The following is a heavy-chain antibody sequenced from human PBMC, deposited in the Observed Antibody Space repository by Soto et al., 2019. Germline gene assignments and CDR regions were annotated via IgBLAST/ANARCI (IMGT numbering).Heavy chain of an antibody. D-gene: IGHD3-3*01. J-gene: IGHJ6*02. CDR2: IIPIFGTA. CDR3: ARDLTIFGVVTLGDYGMDV. V-gene: IGHV1-69*13. CDR1: GGTFSSYA. Sequence: SVKVSCKASGGTFSSYAISWVRQAPGQGLEWMGGIIPIFGTANYAQKFQGRVTITADESTSTAYMELSSLRSEDTAVYYCARDLTIFGVVTLGDYGMDVWGQGTTVTVSS.